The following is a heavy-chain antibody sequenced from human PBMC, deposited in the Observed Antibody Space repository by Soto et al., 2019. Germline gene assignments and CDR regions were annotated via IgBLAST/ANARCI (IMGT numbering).Heavy chain of an antibody. Sequence: SETLSLTCAVSGGSISSGGYSWSWIRQPPGKGLEWIGYIYHSGSTYYSPSFQGQVTISADKSISTAYLQWSSLKASDTAMYYCARMTTVTTFGSFPMDVWGQGTTVTVSS. CDR1: GGSISSGGYS. J-gene: IGHJ6*02. CDR3: ARMTTVTTFGSFPMDV. V-gene: IGHV4-30-2*01. CDR2: IYHSGST. D-gene: IGHD4-17*01.